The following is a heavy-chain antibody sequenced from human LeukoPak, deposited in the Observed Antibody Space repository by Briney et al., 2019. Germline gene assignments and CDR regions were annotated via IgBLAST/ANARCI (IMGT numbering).Heavy chain of an antibody. CDR1: GFTFSSYW. Sequence: GGSLRLSCAASGFTFSSYWMSWVRQAPGKGLEWVSSISSSSSYIYYADSVKGRFTISRDNAKNSLYLQMNSLRAEDTAVYYCARDPRGYDSSGYSDYWGQGTLVTVSS. CDR2: ISSSSSYI. V-gene: IGHV3-21*01. D-gene: IGHD3-22*01. J-gene: IGHJ4*02. CDR3: ARDPRGYDSSGYSDY.